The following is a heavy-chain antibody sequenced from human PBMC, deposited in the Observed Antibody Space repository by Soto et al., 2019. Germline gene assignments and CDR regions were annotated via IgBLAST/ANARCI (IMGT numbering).Heavy chain of an antibody. J-gene: IGHJ6*02. CDR3: AREKGVSTISQPYGMDV. V-gene: IGHV1-69*01. D-gene: IGHD1-1*01. CDR1: GDSVSSYV. CDR2: IIPMFGST. Sequence: QVHLVQSGAEVKKPGSSVRVSCKASGDSVSSYVITWVRQAPGQGLEWMGGIIPMFGSTHYEQKLQDRVTITADESTSTVYIELCRLRSDGTGVYYCAREKGVSTISQPYGMDVWGQGTEVSVSS.